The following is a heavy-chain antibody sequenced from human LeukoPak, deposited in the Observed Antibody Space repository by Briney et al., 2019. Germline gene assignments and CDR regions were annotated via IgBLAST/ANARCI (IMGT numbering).Heavy chain of an antibody. CDR3: ASDYDFWSGYYGYFQH. V-gene: IGHV4-38-2*01. CDR1: GYSISSGYC. J-gene: IGHJ1*01. D-gene: IGHD3-3*01. Sequence: SETLSLTCAVSGYSISSGYCWGWIRQPPGKGLEWIGSIYHSGSTYYNPSLKSRVTISVDTSKNQFSLKLSSVTAADTAVYYCASDYDFWSGYYGYFQHWGQGTLVTVSS. CDR2: IYHSGST.